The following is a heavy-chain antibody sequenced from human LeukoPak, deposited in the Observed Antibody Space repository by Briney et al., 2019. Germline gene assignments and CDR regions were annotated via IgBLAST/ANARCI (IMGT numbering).Heavy chain of an antibody. Sequence: PSETLSLTCTVSGGSISSSSYYWGWIRQPPGKGLEWIGSIYYSGSTYYNPSLKSRVTISVDTSKNQFSLKLSSVTATDTAVYYCARHSRTTYKNGVVPAALGAFDIWGQGTMVTVSS. V-gene: IGHV4-39*01. CDR2: IYYSGST. J-gene: IGHJ3*02. CDR1: GGSISSSSYY. CDR3: ARHSRTTYKNGVVPAALGAFDI. D-gene: IGHD2-2*01.